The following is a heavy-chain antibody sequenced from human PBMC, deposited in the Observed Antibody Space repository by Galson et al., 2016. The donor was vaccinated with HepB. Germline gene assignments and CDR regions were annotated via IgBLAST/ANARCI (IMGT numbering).Heavy chain of an antibody. V-gene: IGHV3-23*01. CDR2: ISASGGSK. J-gene: IGHJ3*02. CDR3: AKDRLSGHGDYSWGIFDI. CDR1: GFTFTNNI. D-gene: IGHD4-17*01. Sequence: SLRLSCAASGFTFTNNIMSWVRQAPGKGLEWVSGISASGGSKTYADSVRGRFIISRDNSNNKLFLQMNSLTTKDTAIYFCAKDRLSGHGDYSWGIFDIWGRGTEVTVSS.